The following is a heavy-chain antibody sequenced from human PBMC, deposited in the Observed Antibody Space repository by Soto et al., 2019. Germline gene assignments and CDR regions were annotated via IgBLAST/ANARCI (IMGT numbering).Heavy chain of an antibody. CDR2: IYYSGST. CDR3: ATKTSGYSYDLYYHYGMDV. D-gene: IGHD5-18*01. J-gene: IGHJ6*02. Sequence: SETLSLTCTVSGGSVSIGSYYLSWIRQPPGKGLEWIGYIYYSGSTNYNPSLKSRVTISVDTSKNQFSLKLSSVTAADTAVYYCATKTSGYSYDLYYHYGMDVWGQGTTVTVSS. V-gene: IGHV4-61*01. CDR1: GGSVSIGSYY.